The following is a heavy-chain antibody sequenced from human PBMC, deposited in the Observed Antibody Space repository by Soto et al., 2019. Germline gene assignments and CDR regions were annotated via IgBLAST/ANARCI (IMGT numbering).Heavy chain of an antibody. V-gene: IGHV4-59*01. J-gene: IGHJ4*02. CDR2: IYYSGST. CDR1: GGSISSYY. D-gene: IGHD3-3*01. CDR3: ASTIFGVGPFDY. Sequence: TSETLSLTCTVSGGSISSYYWSWIRQPPGKGLEWIGYIYYSGSTNYNPSLKSRVTISVDTSKNQFSLKLSSVTAADTAVYYCASTIFGVGPFDYWGQGTLVTVSS.